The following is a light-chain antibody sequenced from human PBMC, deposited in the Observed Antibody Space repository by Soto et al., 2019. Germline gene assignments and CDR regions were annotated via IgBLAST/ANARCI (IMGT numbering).Light chain of an antibody. J-gene: IGLJ2*01. CDR2: DVS. Sequence: QSALTQPRSVSGSPGQSVTISCTGTSSDVGGYNYVSWYQQHPGKAPKLMIYDVSKRPSGVPDPFSGSKSGNTACLTISGLQAEDEAYYYCCSYAGSYTVVFGGGTKLTVL. CDR1: SSDVGGYNY. V-gene: IGLV2-11*01. CDR3: CSYAGSYTVV.